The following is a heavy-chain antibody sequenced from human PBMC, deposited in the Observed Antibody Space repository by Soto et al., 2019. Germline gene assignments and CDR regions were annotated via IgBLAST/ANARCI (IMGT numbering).Heavy chain of an antibody. V-gene: IGHV3-23*01. J-gene: IGHJ3*02. CDR1: GFTFSSYA. D-gene: IGHD2-2*01. CDR2: ISGSGGST. CDR3: ANIRGINNQLLPQVVAFDI. Sequence: PGGSLRLSCAASGFTFSSYAMSWVRQAPGKGLEWVSAISGSGGSTYYADSVKGRFTISRDNSKNTLYLQMNSLRAEDTAVYYCANIRGINNQLLPQVVAFDIWGQGTMVTVSS.